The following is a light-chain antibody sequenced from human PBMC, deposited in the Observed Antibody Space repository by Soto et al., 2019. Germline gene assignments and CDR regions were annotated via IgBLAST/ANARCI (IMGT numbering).Light chain of an antibody. CDR1: QSVSSN. J-gene: IGKJ4*01. CDR3: QQYNNWPLT. V-gene: IGKV3-15*01. Sequence: EIVMTQSPATLSVSPGERATLSCRASQSVSSNLAWFQQKPGQAPRLLISGASTRATGIPARFSGSGSGTEFTLTISRLQSEDFAVYYCQQYNNWPLTFGGGTKVEIK. CDR2: GAS.